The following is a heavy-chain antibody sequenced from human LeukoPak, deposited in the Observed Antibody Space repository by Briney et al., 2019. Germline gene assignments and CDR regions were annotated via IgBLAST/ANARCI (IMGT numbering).Heavy chain of an antibody. Sequence: SVKVSCKASGGTFSSYAISWVRQAPGQGLEWMGGIIPIFGTANYAQKFQGRVTITADESTSTAYMELSSLRSEDTAVYYCARGSAMEYYYYYYMDVWGKGTTVTISS. CDR1: GGTFSSYA. CDR2: IIPIFGTA. V-gene: IGHV1-69*01. CDR3: ARGSAMEYYYYYYMDV. J-gene: IGHJ6*03. D-gene: IGHD2-2*01.